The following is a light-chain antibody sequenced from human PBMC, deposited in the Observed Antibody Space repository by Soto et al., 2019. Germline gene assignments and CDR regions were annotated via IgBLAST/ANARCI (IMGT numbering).Light chain of an antibody. J-gene: IGLJ3*02. Sequence: QSALTQPRSVSGSPGQSVTISCTGTSSDVGGYNYVSWFQQHPGKAPKLMIYDVSKRPSGVPDRFSGSKSGNTASLTISGLQAEDEADYYCCSFAGRYIWVFGGGTKVTVL. CDR3: CSFAGRYIWV. CDR1: SSDVGGYNY. CDR2: DVS. V-gene: IGLV2-11*01.